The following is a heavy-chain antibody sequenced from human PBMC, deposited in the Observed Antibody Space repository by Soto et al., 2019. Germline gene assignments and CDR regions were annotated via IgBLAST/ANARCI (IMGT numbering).Heavy chain of an antibody. Sequence: QVQLVESGGGLVKPGGSLRLSCAASGFTFSDYYMSWIRQAPGQGLEWVSYISSSSSYTNYADSVKGRFTISRDNAKNSLYLQMNSLRAEDTAVYYCARDLRGGVGATTYWGQGTLVTVSS. CDR1: GFTFSDYY. V-gene: IGHV3-11*06. J-gene: IGHJ4*02. D-gene: IGHD1-26*01. CDR2: ISSSSSYT. CDR3: ARDLRGGVGATTY.